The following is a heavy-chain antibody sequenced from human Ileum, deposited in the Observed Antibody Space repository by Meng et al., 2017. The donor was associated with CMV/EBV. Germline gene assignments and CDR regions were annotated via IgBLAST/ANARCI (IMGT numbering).Heavy chain of an antibody. V-gene: IGHV4-39*07. J-gene: IGHJ4*02. Sequence: QAQGSGPGLVKPSETLSLTCTASGDPISSGSHSWAWFRQPPGKRLEWIGSMYFSGIADYNPSLKSRVTISLHATQKQFSLRLTSVTAADSAVYFCARDLTNKWFYYWGQGTLVTVSS. D-gene: IGHD1-26*01. CDR1: GDPISSGSHS. CDR2: MYFSGIA. CDR3: ARDLTNKWFYY.